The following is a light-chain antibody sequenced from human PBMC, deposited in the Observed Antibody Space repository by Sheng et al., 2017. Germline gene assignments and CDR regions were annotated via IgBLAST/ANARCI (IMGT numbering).Light chain of an antibody. J-gene: IGLJ3*02. CDR1: SSNIGNNY. V-gene: IGLV1-51*02. CDR3: GTWDSSLSAGV. Sequence: QSVLTQPPSVSAAPGQKVTISCSGSSSNIGNNYVSWYQQLPGTAPKLLIYENNKRPSGIPDRVSGSKSGTSATLGITGLQTGDEADYYCGTWDSSLSAGVFGGGTKVIVL. CDR2: ENN.